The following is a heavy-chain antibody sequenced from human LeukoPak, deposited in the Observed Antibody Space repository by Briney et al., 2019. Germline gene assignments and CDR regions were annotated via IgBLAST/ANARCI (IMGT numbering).Heavy chain of an antibody. CDR3: ARRYSSGWYMN. CDR1: GYTFTGYY. Sequence: ASVKVSCKASGYTFTGYYMHWVRQTPGQGLEWMGRINPNSGGTNYAQKFQGRVTMTRDTSISTAYMELSRLRSDDTAVYYCARRYSSGWYMNWGQGTLVTVSS. CDR2: INPNSGGT. V-gene: IGHV1-2*06. D-gene: IGHD6-19*01. J-gene: IGHJ4*02.